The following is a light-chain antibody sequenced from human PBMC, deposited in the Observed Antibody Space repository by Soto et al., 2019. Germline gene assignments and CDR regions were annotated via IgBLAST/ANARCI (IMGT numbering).Light chain of an antibody. CDR3: HQYGSSPLT. V-gene: IGKV3-20*01. J-gene: IGKJ4*01. CDR1: QTIRSNF. CDR2: GAS. Sequence: EVVLTQSPGTLSLSPGERAFLSCRASQTIRSNFLAWYQQKPGQAPRLLSYGASSRVTGIPDRFSGSASGTDFTLTISRLEPEDFAVYYCHQYGSSPLTFGRGTKVEIK.